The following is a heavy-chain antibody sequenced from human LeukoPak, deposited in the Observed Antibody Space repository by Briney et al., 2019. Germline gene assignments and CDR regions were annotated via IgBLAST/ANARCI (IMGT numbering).Heavy chain of an antibody. V-gene: IGHV1-2*06. Sequence: ASVKVSCKASGYTFIDYYMHWVRQAPGQGLEWMGRINPDSGAADYTQEFQGRVTMTRDTSINTVYMELNRLRSDDTALYYCARASYSNYATYFDYWGQGTLVTVSS. CDR3: ARASYSNYATYFDY. CDR2: INPDSGAA. CDR1: GYTFIDYY. J-gene: IGHJ4*02. D-gene: IGHD4-11*01.